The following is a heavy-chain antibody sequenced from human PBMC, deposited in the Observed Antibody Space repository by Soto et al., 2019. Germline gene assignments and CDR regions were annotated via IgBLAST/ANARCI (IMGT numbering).Heavy chain of an antibody. Sequence: PGGSLRLSCAASGFTFSSYVMHWVRQAPGKGLEWVALIWFDGGDKYYADSVKGRFTISRDNAKNSLYLQMNSLRAEDTAVYYCASPSSFVDYWGQGTLVTVSS. CDR1: GFTFSSYV. CDR2: IWFDGGDK. D-gene: IGHD1-26*01. V-gene: IGHV3-33*03. J-gene: IGHJ4*02. CDR3: ASPSSFVDY.